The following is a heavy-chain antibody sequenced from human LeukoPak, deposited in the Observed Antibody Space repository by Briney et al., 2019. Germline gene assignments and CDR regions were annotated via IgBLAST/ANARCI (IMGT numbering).Heavy chain of an antibody. J-gene: IGHJ6*03. D-gene: IGHD7-27*01. CDR2: FDPEDGET. Sequence: ASVKVSCKVSGYTLTELSMHWVRQAPGKGLEWMGGFDPEDGETIYAQKFQGRVTMTRNTSISTAYMELSSLRSEDTAVYYCARGLGYYYYMDVWGKGTTVTISS. V-gene: IGHV1-24*01. CDR3: ARGLGYYYYMDV. CDR1: GYTLTELS.